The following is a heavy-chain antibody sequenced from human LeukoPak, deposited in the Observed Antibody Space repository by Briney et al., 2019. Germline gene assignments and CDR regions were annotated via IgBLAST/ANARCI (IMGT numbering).Heavy chain of an antibody. CDR3: ARGED. CDR1: GGSLSGYY. J-gene: IGHJ4*02. Sequence: SETLSLTCAVYGGSLSGYYWSWIRQPPGRGLEWIGEINHSGSTNYNPSLKSRVTISVDTSMDQFSLKLSSVTAADTAVYYCARGEDWGQGTLVTVSS. V-gene: IGHV4-34*01. CDR2: INHSGST.